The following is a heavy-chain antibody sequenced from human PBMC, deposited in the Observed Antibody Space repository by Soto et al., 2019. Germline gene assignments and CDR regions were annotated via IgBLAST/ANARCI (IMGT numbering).Heavy chain of an antibody. D-gene: IGHD3-10*01. Sequence: GESLKISCKCSGYSFTSYCIGLVRQMPGKGLEWMGIIYPGDSDTRYSPSFQGQVTISADKSISTAYLQWSSLKASDTAMYYCARQKGSGSYPPYYYYGMDVWGQGTTVTVS. J-gene: IGHJ6*02. CDR2: IYPGDSDT. CDR1: GYSFTSYC. V-gene: IGHV5-51*01. CDR3: ARQKGSGSYPPYYYYGMDV.